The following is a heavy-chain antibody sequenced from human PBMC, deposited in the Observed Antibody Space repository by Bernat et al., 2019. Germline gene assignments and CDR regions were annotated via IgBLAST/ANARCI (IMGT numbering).Heavy chain of an antibody. V-gene: IGHV3-30-3*02. D-gene: IGHD6-13*01. J-gene: IGHJ4*02. Sequence: QVQLVESGGGVVQPGRSLRLSCAASGFTFSSYAMHWVRQAPGKGLEWVAVISYDGSNKYYADSVKGRFTISRDNSKNTLYLQMNSLRAEDTAVYYCAKSDEMLSIAAPGYWGQGTLVTVSS. CDR2: ISYDGSNK. CDR3: AKSDEMLSIAAPGY. CDR1: GFTFSSYA.